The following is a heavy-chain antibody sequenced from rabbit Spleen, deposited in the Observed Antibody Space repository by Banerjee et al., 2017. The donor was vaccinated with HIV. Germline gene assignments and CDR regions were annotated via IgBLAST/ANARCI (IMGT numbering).Heavy chain of an antibody. CDR2: INAVTGKA. CDR1: GFSFSNKAV. CDR3: ARDLASVVGWNFSL. V-gene: IGHV1S45*01. Sequence: QEQLVESGGGLVKPEGSLKLSCTASGFSFSNKAVMCWVRQAPGKGLEWIACINAVTGKAVYATWAKGRFTVSRTSSTTVTLQMTSLTAADTATYFCARDLASVVGWNFSLWGQGTLVTVS. J-gene: IGHJ4*01. D-gene: IGHD3-1*01.